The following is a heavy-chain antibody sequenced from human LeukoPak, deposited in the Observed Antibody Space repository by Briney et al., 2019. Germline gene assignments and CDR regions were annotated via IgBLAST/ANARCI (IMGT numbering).Heavy chain of an antibody. CDR2: IYYSGST. D-gene: IGHD6-19*01. V-gene: IGHV4-30-4*08. CDR1: GGSISSGDYY. CDR3: TRVSSGWFFDY. Sequence: SQTLSLTCTVSGGSISSGDYYWSWIRQPPGKGLEWIGYIYYSGSTYYNPSLKSRVTISVDTSKNQFSLKLSSVTAADTAVYYCTRVSSGWFFDYWGQGTLVTVSS. J-gene: IGHJ4*02.